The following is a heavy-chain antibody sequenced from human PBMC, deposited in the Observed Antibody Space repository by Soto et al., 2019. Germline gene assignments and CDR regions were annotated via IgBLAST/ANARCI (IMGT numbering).Heavy chain of an antibody. CDR3: ARDQPPSYYYDSSGYLDV. J-gene: IGHJ6*02. V-gene: IGHV3-30-3*01. D-gene: IGHD3-22*01. CDR2: ISYDGSNK. CDR1: GFTFSSYA. Sequence: GGSLRLSCAASGFTFSSYAMHWVRQAPGKGLEWVAVISYDGSNKYYADSVKGRFTISRDNSKNTLYLQMNSLSAEDTAVYYCARDQPPSYYYDSSGYLDVWGQGTTVTVSS.